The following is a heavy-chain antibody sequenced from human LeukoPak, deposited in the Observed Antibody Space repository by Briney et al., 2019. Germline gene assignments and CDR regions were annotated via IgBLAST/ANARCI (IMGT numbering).Heavy chain of an antibody. CDR3: ARAPGMVRGVILWSDY. Sequence: ASVKVSCKASGYTFTSYAMHWVRQAPGQRLEWMGWINAGNGNTKYSQKFQGRVTITRDTSASTAYMELSSLRSEDMAVYYCARAPGMVRGVILWSDYWGQGTLVTVSS. V-gene: IGHV1-3*01. J-gene: IGHJ4*02. CDR1: GYTFTSYA. CDR2: INAGNGNT. D-gene: IGHD3-10*01.